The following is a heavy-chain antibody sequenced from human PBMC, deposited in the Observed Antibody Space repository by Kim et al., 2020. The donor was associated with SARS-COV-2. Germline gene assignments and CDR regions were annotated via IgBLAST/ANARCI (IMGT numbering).Heavy chain of an antibody. CDR1: GYTFTGYY. Sequence: ASVKVSCKASGYTFTGYYMHWVRQAPGQGLEWMGWINPNSGGTNYAQKFQGRVTMTRDTSISTAYMELSRLRSDDTAVYYCARGASYYYGSGSYPFDPWGQGTLVTVSS. V-gene: IGHV1-2*02. D-gene: IGHD3-10*01. J-gene: IGHJ5*02. CDR2: INPNSGGT. CDR3: ARGASYYYGSGSYPFDP.